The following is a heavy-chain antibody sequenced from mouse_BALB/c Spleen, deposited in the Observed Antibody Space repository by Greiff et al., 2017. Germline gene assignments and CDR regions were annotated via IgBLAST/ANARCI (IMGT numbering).Heavy chain of an antibody. D-gene: IGHD4-1*01. V-gene: IGHV1-4*01. CDR3: ARWETGWYFDV. CDR2: INPSSGYT. J-gene: IGHJ1*01. Sequence: VQLVESGAELARPGASVKMSCKASGYTFTSYTMHWVKQRPGQGLEWIGYINPSSGYTNYNQKFKDKATLTADKSSSTAYMQLSSLTSEDSAVYYCARWETGWYFDVWGAGTTVTVSS. CDR1: GYTFTSYT.